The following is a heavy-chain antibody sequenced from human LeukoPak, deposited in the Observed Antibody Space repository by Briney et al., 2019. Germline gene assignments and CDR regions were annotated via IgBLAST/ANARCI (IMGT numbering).Heavy chain of an antibody. J-gene: IGHJ4*02. CDR1: GLTFSSYS. D-gene: IGHD6-6*01. CDR2: ISSSSSYI. Sequence: GGSLRLSCTASGLTFSSYSMNWVRQAPGKGLEWVSSISSSSSYIYYADSVKGRFTISRNNAKNSLYLQMNSLRAEDTAVYYCARGSPSLVDYWGQGTLVTVSS. CDR3: ARGSPSLVDY. V-gene: IGHV3-21*01.